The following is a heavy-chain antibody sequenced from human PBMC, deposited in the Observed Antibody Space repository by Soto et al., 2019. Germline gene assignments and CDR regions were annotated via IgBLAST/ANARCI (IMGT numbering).Heavy chain of an antibody. CDR3: ARGDYDFWSGYSDFDY. CDR2: NKIKTHGGAA. D-gene: IGHD3-3*01. Sequence: PGGYLRLSCAASGFSLSDDWMHCVRQAPGKGLECVGRNKIKTHGGAADYAAPVKGPFTIQRDDSKNTLHLKMNSLRDEDTAVYYCARGDYDFWSGYSDFDYWGQGTLVTVSS. V-gene: IGHV3-15*05. CDR1: GFSLSDDW. J-gene: IGHJ4*02.